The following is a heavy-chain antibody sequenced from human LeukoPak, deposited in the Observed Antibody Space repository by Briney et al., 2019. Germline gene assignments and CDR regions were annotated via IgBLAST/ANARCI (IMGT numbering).Heavy chain of an antibody. CDR3: AREDYPLWFDP. D-gene: IGHD4-11*01. V-gene: IGHV3-30-3*01. Sequence: GGSLRLSCAASEFSFSNFAMYWVRQAPGKGLEWLAVISYDGSIRYYADSVKGRFTISRDNSNNTVHLQMNSLRPDVSALYYWAREDYPLWFDPWGQGTLVTVSS. J-gene: IGHJ5*02. CDR2: ISYDGSIR. CDR1: EFSFSNFA.